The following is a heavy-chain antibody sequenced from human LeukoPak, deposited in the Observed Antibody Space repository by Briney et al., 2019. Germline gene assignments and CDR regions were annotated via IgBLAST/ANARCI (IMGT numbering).Heavy chain of an antibody. CDR1: GGTFISYA. V-gene: IGHV1-69*13. CDR2: IIPIFGTA. Sequence: SVKVSCKASGGTFISYAISWVRQAPGQGLEWMGGIIPIFGTANYAQKFQGRVTITADESTSTAYMELSSLRSEDTAVYYCARLDWYYDFWSGYYSGSRGTHSCDYWGQGTLVTVSS. CDR3: ARLDWYYDFWSGYYSGSRGTHSCDY. D-gene: IGHD3-3*01. J-gene: IGHJ4*02.